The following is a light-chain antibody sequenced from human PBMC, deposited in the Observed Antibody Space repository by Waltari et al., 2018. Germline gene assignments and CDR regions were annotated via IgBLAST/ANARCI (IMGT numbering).Light chain of an antibody. CDR1: SSNIGSDY. V-gene: IGLV1-51*01. CDR2: DNN. J-gene: IGLJ2*01. CDR3: GTWDSSLSAVV. Sequence: QSVLTQPPSMSAAPGQKVTISCSGSSSNIGSDYVSWSQQLPGTAPKLLIYDNNRRPSGSPDRCSGSTSGTSATLGITGLQTGDEADYYCGTWDSSLSAVVFGGGTKLTVL.